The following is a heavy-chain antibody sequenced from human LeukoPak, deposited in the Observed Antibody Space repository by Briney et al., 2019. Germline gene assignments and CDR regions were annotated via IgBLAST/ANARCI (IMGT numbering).Heavy chain of an antibody. D-gene: IGHD6-13*01. V-gene: IGHV4-30-4*01. J-gene: IGHJ4*02. CDR1: GGSISSGDYY. Sequence: SETLSLTCTVSGGSISSGDYYWSWIRQPPGKGLEWIGYIYYSGSTYYNPSLKSRVTISVDTSKNQFSLKLSSVTAADTAVYYCARVGRQLGTVFDYWGQGTLVTVSS. CDR2: IYYSGST. CDR3: ARVGRQLGTVFDY.